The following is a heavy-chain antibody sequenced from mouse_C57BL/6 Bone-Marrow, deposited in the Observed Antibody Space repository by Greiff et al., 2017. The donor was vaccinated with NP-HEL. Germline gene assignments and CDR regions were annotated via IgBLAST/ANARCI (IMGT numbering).Heavy chain of an antibody. Sequence: QVQLQQSGAELVKPGASVKLSCKASGYTFTSYWMHWVKQRPGQGLEWIGMIHPNSGSTNYNEKFKSKATLTVDKSSSTAYMQLSSLTSEDSAVYYCARYYYSPEGYFDVWGTGTTVTVSS. CDR2: IHPNSGST. J-gene: IGHJ1*03. CDR1: GYTFTSYW. D-gene: IGHD2-12*01. CDR3: ARYYYSPEGYFDV. V-gene: IGHV1-64*01.